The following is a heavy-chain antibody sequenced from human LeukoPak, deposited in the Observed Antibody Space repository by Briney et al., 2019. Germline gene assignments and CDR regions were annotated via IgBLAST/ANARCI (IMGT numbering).Heavy chain of an antibody. CDR3: ARRGDYGDPVNY. Sequence: PSETLSLTCTVSGGSISSSNNYWAWIRQPPGKGLEWIGAIYYSGKTYHNPSLKSRVIISVDMSKNQFSLKLSSVTAADTAVYYCARRGDYGDPVNYWGQGTLVTVSS. D-gene: IGHD4-17*01. J-gene: IGHJ4*02. CDR2: IYYSGKT. CDR1: GGSISSSNNY. V-gene: IGHV4-39*01.